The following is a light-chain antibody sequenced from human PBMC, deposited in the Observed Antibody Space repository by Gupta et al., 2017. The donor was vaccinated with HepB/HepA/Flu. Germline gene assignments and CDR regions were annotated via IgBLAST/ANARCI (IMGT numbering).Light chain of an antibody. Sequence: QSVLTQPPYVSGAPGRRVTISCTGSRSNIGAHYDVNWYQHLPGTDPKLLINANSNRPSGVTDRFAGSKSGTSASRAITGLQAEDEADDDCQSWDNSRTAVVFGGGTKLTVL. CDR2: ANS. V-gene: IGLV1-40*01. CDR1: RSNIGAHYD. CDR3: QSWDNSRTAVV. J-gene: IGLJ2*01.